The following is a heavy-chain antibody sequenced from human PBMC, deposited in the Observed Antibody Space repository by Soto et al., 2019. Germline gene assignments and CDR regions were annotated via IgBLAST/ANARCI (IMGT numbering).Heavy chain of an antibody. V-gene: IGHV4-34*01. D-gene: IGHD1-1*01. Sequence: SETLSLTCAVYGGAFSGYYWSWIRQPPGKGLEWIGEINHSGSTNYNPSLKSRVTISVDTSKNQFSLKLSSVTAADTAVYYCARRHLRYGTGPNWFDPWGQGTPVTVSS. CDR2: INHSGST. CDR1: GGAFSGYY. J-gene: IGHJ5*02. CDR3: ARRHLRYGTGPNWFDP.